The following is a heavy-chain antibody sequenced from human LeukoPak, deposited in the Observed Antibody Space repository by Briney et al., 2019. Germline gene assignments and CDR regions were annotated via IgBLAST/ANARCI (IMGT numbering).Heavy chain of an antibody. V-gene: IGHV6-1*01. CDR1: GDSVSSNSAA. CDR2: TYYRSKWYN. D-gene: IGHD1-26*01. CDR3: ARALSDPYSGSYNFDY. J-gene: IGHJ4*02. Sequence: SQTLSLTCAISGDSVSSNSAAWNWIRQSPSRGLEWLGRTYYRSKWYNDYAVSVKSRITINPDTSKNQFSLQPNSVTPEDTAVYYCARALSDPYSGSYNFDYWGQGTLVTVSS.